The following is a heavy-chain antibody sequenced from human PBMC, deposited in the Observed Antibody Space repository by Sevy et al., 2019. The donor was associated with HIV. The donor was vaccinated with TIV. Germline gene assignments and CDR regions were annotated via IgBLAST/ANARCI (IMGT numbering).Heavy chain of an antibody. D-gene: IGHD6-19*01. CDR2: IWYDGSNK. V-gene: IGHV3-33*01. CDR3: ARESIAVAGIGYYFDS. J-gene: IGHJ4*02. CDR1: GFAYSGYG. Sequence: GESLKISCAAFGFAYSGYGMHWVRQAPGKGLEWVAVIWYDGSNKEYADSVKGRFTISRDNSKTTLYLQMNSLRAEDTAVYYCARESIAVAGIGYYFDSRGQGTLVTVSS.